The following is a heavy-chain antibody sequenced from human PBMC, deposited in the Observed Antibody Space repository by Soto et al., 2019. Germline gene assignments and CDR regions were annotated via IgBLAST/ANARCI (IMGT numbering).Heavy chain of an antibody. J-gene: IGHJ4*02. CDR2: ISYDGSNK. V-gene: IGHV3-30*18. D-gene: IGHD3-22*01. CDR3: AKPYYDSSGYADY. CDR1: GFTFSSYG. Sequence: GGSLRLSCAASGFTFSSYGMHWVRQAPGKGLEWVAVISYDGSNKYYADSVKGRFTISRDNSKNTLYLQMNSLRAEDTAVYYCAKPYYDSSGYADYWGQGTLVTVSS.